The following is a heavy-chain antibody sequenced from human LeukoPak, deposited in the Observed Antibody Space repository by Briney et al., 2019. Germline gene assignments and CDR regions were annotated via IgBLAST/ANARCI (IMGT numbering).Heavy chain of an antibody. CDR3: ARPTCSVSGYSDY. V-gene: IGHV4-39*01. CDR2: IYYSGST. Sequence: SETLSLTCTVSGGSIKSRSYYGGWIRQPPGKGLEWIGSIYYSGSTYYNPSLKSRVTISVDTSKNQFSLKLSSVTAADTAVYYCARPTCSVSGYSDYWGQRTLVTVSS. CDR1: GGSIKSRSYY. J-gene: IGHJ4*02. D-gene: IGHD3-3*01.